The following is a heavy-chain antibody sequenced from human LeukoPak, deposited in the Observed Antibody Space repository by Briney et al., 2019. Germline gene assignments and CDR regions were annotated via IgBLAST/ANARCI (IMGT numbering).Heavy chain of an antibody. V-gene: IGHV3-23*01. CDR3: AKEAWSSGRYDLDY. D-gene: IGHD6-19*01. Sequence: GGSLRLSCAASGFTFSSYAMSWVRQAPGKGLEWVSAISGSGGSAYYADSVKGRFTISRDNFKNTLYLQMNSLRAEDTAVYYCAKEAWSSGRYDLDYWGQGTLVTVSS. J-gene: IGHJ4*02. CDR2: ISGSGGSA. CDR1: GFTFSSYA.